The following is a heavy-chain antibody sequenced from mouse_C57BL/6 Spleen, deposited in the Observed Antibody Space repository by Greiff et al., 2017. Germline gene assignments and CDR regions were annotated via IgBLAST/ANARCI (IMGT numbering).Heavy chain of an antibody. D-gene: IGHD2-4*01. Sequence: VQLQQSGPELVKPGASVKISCKASGYSFTDYNMNWVKQSNGKSLEWIGVMNPNNGTTSYNQKFKGKATLTVDQSSSTAYMQLNSLTSEDSAVYYCARGGDYDYDEGLDYWGQGTTLTVSS. J-gene: IGHJ2*01. V-gene: IGHV1-39*01. CDR3: ARGGDYDYDEGLDY. CDR2: MNPNNGTT. CDR1: GYSFTDYN.